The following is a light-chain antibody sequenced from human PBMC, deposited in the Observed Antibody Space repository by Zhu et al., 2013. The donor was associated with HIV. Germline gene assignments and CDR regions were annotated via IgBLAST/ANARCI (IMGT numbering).Light chain of an antibody. CDR2: AAS. J-gene: IGKJ4*01. Sequence: EIVLTQSPGTLSLSPGERATLSCRASQSISNNYLAWYQQKAGQAPRLLIYAASSRATGIPARFSGSGSGTDFTLTISGLEPEDFAVYFCQQYATSPLTFGGGPRWRS. V-gene: IGKV3-20*01. CDR3: QQYATSPLT. CDR1: QSISNNY.